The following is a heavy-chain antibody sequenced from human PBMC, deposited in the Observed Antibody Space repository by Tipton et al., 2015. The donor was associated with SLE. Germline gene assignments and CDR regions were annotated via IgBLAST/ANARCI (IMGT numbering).Heavy chain of an antibody. CDR2: IFYAGGT. CDR3: ARGHGIAAAGPFDY. J-gene: IGHJ4*02. V-gene: IGHV4-59*08. D-gene: IGHD6-13*01. CDR1: GSINHYY. Sequence: GLVKPSETLSLNCTVSGSINHYYWTWIRQSPGRGLEWIGHIFYAGGTKYNPSLKSRVTISIDTSKSQFSLKLTSVTAADTAVYYCARGHGIAAAGPFDYWGQGTLVTVSS.